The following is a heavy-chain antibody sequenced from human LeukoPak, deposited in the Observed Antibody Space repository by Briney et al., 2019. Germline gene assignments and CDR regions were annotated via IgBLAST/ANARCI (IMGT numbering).Heavy chain of an antibody. Sequence: ASVKVSCKASGYTFTGYYMHWVRQAPGQGLEWMGWINPNSGGTNYAQKFQGRVTMTRDTSISTAYMELSRLRSDDTAVYYCARETHTAMGAFDIWGQGTMVTVSS. CDR1: GYTFTGYY. J-gene: IGHJ3*02. D-gene: IGHD5-18*01. CDR3: ARETHTAMGAFDI. V-gene: IGHV1-2*02. CDR2: INPNSGGT.